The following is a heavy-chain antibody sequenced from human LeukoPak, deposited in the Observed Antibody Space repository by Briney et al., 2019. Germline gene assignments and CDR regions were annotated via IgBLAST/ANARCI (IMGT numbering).Heavy chain of an antibody. Sequence: SETLSLTCAVSGYSISSGYYWGWIRQPPRKGLEWIGSIYHYGNTYYNPSLKSRVTISVDTSKNEFSLKLSSVTAADTAVYYCARAYHSSWYLNWFDPWGQGTLVTVSS. CDR3: ARAYHSSWYLNWFDP. V-gene: IGHV4-38-2*01. CDR2: IYHYGNT. D-gene: IGHD6-13*01. CDR1: GYSISSGYY. J-gene: IGHJ5*02.